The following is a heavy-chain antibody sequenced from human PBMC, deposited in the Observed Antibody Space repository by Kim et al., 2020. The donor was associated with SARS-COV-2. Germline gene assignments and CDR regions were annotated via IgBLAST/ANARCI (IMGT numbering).Heavy chain of an antibody. J-gene: IGHJ3*02. CDR3: ARDGVLYSRGKDAPDI. Sequence: GGSLRLSCAASGFTFSSYSMTWVRQAPGKGLEWVANIKQDGNQKYYVDSVKGRFTISRDNAKNSLYLQMNSLRAEDTAVYYCARDGVLYSRGKDAPDIWG. V-gene: IGHV3-7*01. CDR1: GFTFSSYS. D-gene: IGHD6-13*01. CDR2: IKQDGNQK.